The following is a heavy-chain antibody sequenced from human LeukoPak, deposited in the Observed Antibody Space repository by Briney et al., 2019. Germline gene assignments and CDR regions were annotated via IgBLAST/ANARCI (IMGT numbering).Heavy chain of an antibody. J-gene: IGHJ4*02. Sequence: GASVKVSCKASSYIFTTYGISWVRQAPGQGLEWMGWINTYNGNTNYAQKLQGRVTMTTDTSTSTAYMDLRSLRSDDTAVYYCARQAGGYSSGWCQFHFDYWGQGTLVTVSS. D-gene: IGHD6-19*01. CDR3: ARQAGGYSSGWCQFHFDY. CDR1: SYIFTTYG. CDR2: INTYNGNT. V-gene: IGHV1-18*04.